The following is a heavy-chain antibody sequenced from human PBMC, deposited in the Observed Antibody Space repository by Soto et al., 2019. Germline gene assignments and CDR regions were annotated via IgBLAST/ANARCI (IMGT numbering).Heavy chain of an antibody. Sequence: GGSLRLSCAVSGFTVSSNSITWVRQAPGQGLEWVSVLHSDVSTYYVDSVKGRFVISRDNSKHTVYLQMNSLRAEDTAIYYCARELGGSWYNWFDPWGQGTLVTVSS. J-gene: IGHJ5*02. CDR1: GFTVSSNS. CDR2: LHSDVST. V-gene: IGHV3-53*01. CDR3: ARELGGSWYNWFDP. D-gene: IGHD2-15*01.